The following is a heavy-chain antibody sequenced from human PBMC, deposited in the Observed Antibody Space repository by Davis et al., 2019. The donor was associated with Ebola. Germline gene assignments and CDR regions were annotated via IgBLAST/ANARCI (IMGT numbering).Heavy chain of an antibody. D-gene: IGHD6-13*01. CDR2: IYPGDSET. Sequence: KVSCKGSGYSFTSYWIAWVRQMPGKGLECMGIIYPGDSETRYSPSFQGQVTISADKSITTAYLQWSSLKASDTAMYYCARQEALYGSIDNWGQGTLVTVSS. CDR1: GYSFTSYW. CDR3: ARQEALYGSIDN. J-gene: IGHJ4*02. V-gene: IGHV5-51*01.